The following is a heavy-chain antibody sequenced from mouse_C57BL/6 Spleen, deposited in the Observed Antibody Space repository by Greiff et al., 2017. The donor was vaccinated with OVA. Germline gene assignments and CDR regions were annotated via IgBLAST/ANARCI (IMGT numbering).Heavy chain of an antibody. CDR3: ARHGSSYVWYFDV. CDR1: GFTFSDYG. CDR2: ISSGSSTI. D-gene: IGHD1-1*01. V-gene: IGHV5-17*01. J-gene: IGHJ1*03. Sequence: DVKLVESGGGLVKPGGSLKLSCAASGFTFSDYGMHWVRQAPEKGLEWVAYISSGSSTIYYADTVKGRFTISRDNAKNTLFLQMTSLRSEDTAMYYCARHGSSYVWYFDVWGTGTTVTVSS.